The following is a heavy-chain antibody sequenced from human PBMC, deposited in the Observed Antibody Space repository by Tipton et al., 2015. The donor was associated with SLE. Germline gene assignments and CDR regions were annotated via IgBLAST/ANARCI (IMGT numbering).Heavy chain of an antibody. D-gene: IGHD6-19*01. CDR3: ARGLVSGRRYFDF. V-gene: IGHV3-66*01. Sequence: SLRLSCAASGFTVSSNYMSWVRQAPGKGLEWVSVIYSGGSTYYADSVKGRFTISRDNSENTLYLQMNSLRAEDTAVYYCARGLVSGRRYFDFWGQGTLVTVSS. J-gene: IGHJ4*02. CDR2: IYSGGST. CDR1: GFTVSSNY.